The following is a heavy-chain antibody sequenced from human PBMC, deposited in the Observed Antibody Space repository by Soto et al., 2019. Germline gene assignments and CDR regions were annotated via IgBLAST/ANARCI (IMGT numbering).Heavy chain of an antibody. D-gene: IGHD3-10*01. CDR3: ARDRGVPITLYGMDV. V-gene: IGHV4-4*02. Sequence: PSETLSLTCAVSGGSISSSNWWSWVRQPPGKGLEWIGEIYHSGSTNYNPSLKSRVTISVDKSKNQFSLKLSSVTAADTAVYYCARDRGVPITLYGMDVWGQGTPVTVSS. CDR1: GGSISSSNW. J-gene: IGHJ6*02. CDR2: IYHSGST.